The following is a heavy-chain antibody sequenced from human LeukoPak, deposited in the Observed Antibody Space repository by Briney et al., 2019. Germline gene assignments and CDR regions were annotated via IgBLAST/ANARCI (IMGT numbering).Heavy chain of an antibody. J-gene: IGHJ5*02. CDR2: ISAYNGNT. CDR3: ARSGGYCSSTSCYGWFDP. CDR1: GYTFTSYG. D-gene: IGHD2-2*01. V-gene: IGHV1-18*01. Sequence: ASVKVSCKASGYTFTSYGISWVRQAPGQGLEWMGWISAYNGNTNYAQKFQGRVTITADESTSTAYMELSSLRSEDTAVYYCARSGGYCSSTSCYGWFDPWGQGTLVTVSS.